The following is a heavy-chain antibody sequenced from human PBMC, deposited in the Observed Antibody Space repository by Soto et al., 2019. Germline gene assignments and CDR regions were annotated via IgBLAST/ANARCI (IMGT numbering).Heavy chain of an antibody. V-gene: IGHV1-18*04. CDR3: ARWISGGYSDWFDA. CDR2: INVDNGET. D-gene: IGHD1-26*01. CDR1: GYNFMRYV. J-gene: IGHJ5*01. Sequence: QVQLVQSGAEVKKPGASVKVSCKASGYNFMRYVFTWVRQAPGQGLEWMGWINVDNGETKYPQKIQGRVTMTTDTSTSTVYMELRSLTSDDTAVYYCARWISGGYSDWFDAWGHGTLVTVSS.